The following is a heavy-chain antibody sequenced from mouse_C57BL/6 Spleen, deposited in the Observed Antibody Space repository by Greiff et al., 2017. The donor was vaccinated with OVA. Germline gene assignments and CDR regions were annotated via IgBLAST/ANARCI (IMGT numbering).Heavy chain of an antibody. CDR1: GFTFSSYA. V-gene: IGHV5-9-1*02. D-gene: IGHD2-3*01. CDR3: TREQGNDGYYRNWDFDV. J-gene: IGHJ1*03. CDR2: ISSGGGYI. Sequence: EVQVVESGAGLVKPGGSLKLSCAASGFTFSSYAMSWVRQTPGKRLEWVAYISSGGGYIYYAGNVKGRFTISRDNARNTLYLQMSSLKSEDTAMYYWTREQGNDGYYRNWDFDVWGTGTTVTVSS.